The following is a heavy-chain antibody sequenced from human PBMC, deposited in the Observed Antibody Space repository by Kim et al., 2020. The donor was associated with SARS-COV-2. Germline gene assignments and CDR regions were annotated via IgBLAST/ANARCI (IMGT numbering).Heavy chain of an antibody. CDR1: GFTFSSYS. Sequence: GGSLRLSCAASGFTFSSYSMNWVRQAPGKGLEWVSSISSSSSYIYYADSVKGRFTISRDNAKNSLYLQMNSLRAEDTAVYYCARGRYNIVVVPAAIGTTRSQKYYYYGMDVWGQGTTVTVSS. V-gene: IGHV3-21*01. CDR3: ARGRYNIVVVPAAIGTTRSQKYYYYGMDV. CDR2: ISSSSSYI. D-gene: IGHD2-2*02. J-gene: IGHJ6*02.